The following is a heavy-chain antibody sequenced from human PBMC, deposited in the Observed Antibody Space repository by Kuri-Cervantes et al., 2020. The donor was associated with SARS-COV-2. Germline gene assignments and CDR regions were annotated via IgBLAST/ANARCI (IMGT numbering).Heavy chain of an antibody. CDR1: GFTFSSYA. J-gene: IGHJ6*02. CDR2: ISYDGSNK. CDR3: AKTPYGSGSYYNPSLGYYYGMDV. D-gene: IGHD3-10*01. Sequence: GESLKISCAASGFTFSSYAMHWVRQAPGKGLEWVAVISYDGSNKYYADSVKGRFTISRDNSKNTLYLQMNSLRAEDTAVYYCAKTPYGSGSYYNPSLGYYYGMDVWGQGTTVTVSS. V-gene: IGHV3-30-3*02.